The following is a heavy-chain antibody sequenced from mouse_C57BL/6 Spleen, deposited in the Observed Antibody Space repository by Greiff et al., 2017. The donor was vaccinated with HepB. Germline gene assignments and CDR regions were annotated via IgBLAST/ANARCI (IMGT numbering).Heavy chain of an antibody. CDR1: GYTFTSYW. D-gene: IGHD3-2*02. J-gene: IGHJ4*01. V-gene: IGHV1-50*01. Sequence: QVQLQQPGAELVKPGASVKLSCKASGYTFTSYWMQWVKQRPGQGLEWIGEIDPSDSYTNYNQKFKGKATLTVDTSSSTAYMQLSSLTSEDSAVYYCARRQLRAMDDWGQGTSVTVSS. CDR3: ARRQLRAMDD. CDR2: IDPSDSYT.